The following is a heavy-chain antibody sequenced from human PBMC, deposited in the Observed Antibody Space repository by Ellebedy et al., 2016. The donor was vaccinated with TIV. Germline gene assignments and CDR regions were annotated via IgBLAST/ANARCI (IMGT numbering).Heavy chain of an antibody. Sequence: MPGGSLRLSCTVSGGSIKTPTYYWGWVRQPPGKGLEWIGTIYYSGTLYYNPSLQSRATVSIDTSKNQFSLKLTSVTASDTSVYYCASGGTYGGYETFDIWGQGTMVNVSS. CDR2: IYYSGTL. V-gene: IGHV4-39*01. CDR3: ASGGTYGGYETFDI. CDR1: GGSIKTPTYY. D-gene: IGHD3-16*01. J-gene: IGHJ3*02.